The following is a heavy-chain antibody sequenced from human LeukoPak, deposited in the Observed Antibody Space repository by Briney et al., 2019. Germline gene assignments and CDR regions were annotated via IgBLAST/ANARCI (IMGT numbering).Heavy chain of an antibody. CDR1: GFTFSSYG. Sequence: GGSLRLSCAASGFTFSSYGMHWVRQAPGKGLEWVAFIRYDGSNKYYADSVKGRFTISRDNSKNTLYLQMNSLRAEDTAVYYCAKPLFGSGSYTDYWGQGTLVTVSS. V-gene: IGHV3-30*02. J-gene: IGHJ4*02. CDR3: AKPLFGSGSYTDY. CDR2: IRYDGSNK. D-gene: IGHD3-10*01.